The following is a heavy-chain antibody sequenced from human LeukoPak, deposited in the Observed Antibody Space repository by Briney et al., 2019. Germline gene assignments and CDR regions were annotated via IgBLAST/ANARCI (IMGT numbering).Heavy chain of an antibody. V-gene: IGHV3-30*02. J-gene: IGHJ4*02. CDR2: IRYDGSNK. CDR1: GFTFSSYG. D-gene: IGHD1-26*01. CDR3: AKDGVGATIFDY. Sequence: GGSLRLSCAASGFTFSSYGMHWVRQAPGKGLEWVAFIRYDGSNKYYADSVKGRFTIYRENSKNTLYLQMNSLRAEDTGVYYCAKDGVGATIFDYWGEGALVTVSS.